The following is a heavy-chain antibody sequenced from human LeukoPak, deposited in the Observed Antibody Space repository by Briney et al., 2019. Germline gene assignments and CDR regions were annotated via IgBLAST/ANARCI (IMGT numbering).Heavy chain of an antibody. D-gene: IGHD1-7*01. V-gene: IGHV4-59*08. CDR3: ARLFLIRDHWNYDTSSGTPRFYYYGMDV. CDR1: GGSISSYY. Sequence: SETLSLTCTVSGGSISSYYWSWIRQPPGKGLEWIGYIYYSGSTNYNPSLKSRVTISVDTSKDQFSLKLSSVTAADTAVYYCARLFLIRDHWNYDTSSGTPRFYYYGMDVWGQGTTVTVSS. J-gene: IGHJ6*02. CDR2: IYYSGST.